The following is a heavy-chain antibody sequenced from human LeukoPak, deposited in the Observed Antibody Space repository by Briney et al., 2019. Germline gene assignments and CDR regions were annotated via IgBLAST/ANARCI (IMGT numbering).Heavy chain of an antibody. CDR2: ISGSGDST. D-gene: IGHD3-22*01. CDR3: ARDRGRYYDSRGFYWGYYFDS. Sequence: GRSLRLSCAASGFTFSSYAMHWVRQAPGKGLEWVSTISGSGDSTYYADSVKGRFTISRDNSKDTLYRQMSSVRVDDTAVYYCARDRGRYYDSRGFYWGYYFDSWGQGILVTVST. J-gene: IGHJ4*02. CDR1: GFTFSSYA. V-gene: IGHV3-23*01.